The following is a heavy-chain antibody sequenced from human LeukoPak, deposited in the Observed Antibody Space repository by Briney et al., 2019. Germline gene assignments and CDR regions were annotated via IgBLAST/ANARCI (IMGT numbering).Heavy chain of an antibody. Sequence: SETLSLTCTVSGDSTNSDRYYGGWVRQPPGKGLGWIGNIYYSGSTYYNPSLKSRVTMSVDTSKNQYFLKLNSVTAADTAVYYCARGRPYSGGYHLDYWGQGTLVTVSA. V-gene: IGHV4-39*02. CDR1: GDSTNSDRYY. D-gene: IGHD1-26*01. CDR2: IYYSGST. CDR3: ARGRPYSGGYHLDY. J-gene: IGHJ4*02.